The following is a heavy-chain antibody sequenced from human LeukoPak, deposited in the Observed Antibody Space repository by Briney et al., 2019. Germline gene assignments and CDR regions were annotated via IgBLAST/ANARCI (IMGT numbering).Heavy chain of an antibody. D-gene: IGHD2-15*01. CDR1: GFTFSRHG. V-gene: IGHV3-23*01. CDR2: ISDSGETT. J-gene: IGHJ4*02. Sequence: GGSLRLSCAASGFTFSRHGMSWVRQSPERGLEWVSDISDSGETTYYADSVKGRFTISGDNSKNTLYLQMNNLRAEDTAVYYCAPRVVGSAPFDYWGQGTLVTVSS. CDR3: APRVVGSAPFDY.